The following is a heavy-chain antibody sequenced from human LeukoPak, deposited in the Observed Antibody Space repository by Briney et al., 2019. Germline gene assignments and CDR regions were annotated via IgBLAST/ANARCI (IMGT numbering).Heavy chain of an antibody. Sequence: GASVKVSCKASGYTFTNYAINWVRQAPGQGLEWMGWISAYNGNTHYAQNLQGRVTMTTDTSTTTAYMELGSLRSDDTAVYYCARGGLWDSSGRNPDAFDIWGQGTMVTLSS. CDR1: GYTFTNYA. CDR2: ISAYNGNT. CDR3: ARGGLWDSSGRNPDAFDI. V-gene: IGHV1-18*01. J-gene: IGHJ3*02. D-gene: IGHD3-22*01.